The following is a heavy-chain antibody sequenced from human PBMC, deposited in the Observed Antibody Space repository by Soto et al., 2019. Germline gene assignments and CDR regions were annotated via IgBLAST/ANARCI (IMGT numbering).Heavy chain of an antibody. Sequence: SETLSLTCTVSGGSISSYYWSWLRQPPGKGLEWIGYIYYSGSTNYNPSLKSRVTISVDTSKNQFSLKLSSVTAADTAVYYCARGPYYDFWSGYPKGLDYWGQGTLVTVSS. CDR3: ARGPYYDFWSGYPKGLDY. J-gene: IGHJ4*02. D-gene: IGHD3-3*01. V-gene: IGHV4-59*01. CDR2: IYYSGST. CDR1: GGSISSYY.